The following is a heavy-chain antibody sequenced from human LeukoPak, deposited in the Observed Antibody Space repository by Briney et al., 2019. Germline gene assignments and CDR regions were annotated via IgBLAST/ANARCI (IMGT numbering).Heavy chain of an antibody. CDR2: IIPILGIA. V-gene: IGHV1-69*04. CDR1: GGTFSSYA. D-gene: IGHD3-3*02. J-gene: IGHJ6*03. Sequence: SVKVSCKASGGTFSSYAISWVRQAPGQGLEWMGRIIPILGIANYSQKFQGRVTITADKSTSTAYMELSSLRSEDTAVYYCARRWKQAGLAYYYYYMDVWGKGTTVTVSS. CDR3: ARRWKQAGLAYYYYYMDV.